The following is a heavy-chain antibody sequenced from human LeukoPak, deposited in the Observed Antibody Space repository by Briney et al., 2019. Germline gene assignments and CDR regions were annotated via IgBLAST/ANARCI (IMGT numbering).Heavy chain of an antibody. D-gene: IGHD3-10*01. CDR2: INPNSGGT. Sequence: ASVKVSCKASGYTFTGYYMHWVRQAPGQGLEWMGWINPNSGGTNYAQKFQGRVTMTRVTSISTAYMELSRLRSDDTAVYYCARDMALTVRGVSDYWGQGTLVTVSS. V-gene: IGHV1-2*02. J-gene: IGHJ4*02. CDR1: GYTFTGYY. CDR3: ARDMALTVRGVSDY.